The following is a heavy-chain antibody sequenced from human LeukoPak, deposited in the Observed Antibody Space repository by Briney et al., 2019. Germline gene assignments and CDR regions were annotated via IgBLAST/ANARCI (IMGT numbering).Heavy chain of an antibody. D-gene: IGHD3-22*01. CDR3: AKGAASGLVDWFDP. CDR2: ITGDYAT. J-gene: IGHJ5*02. CDR1: GFTFSNFA. Sequence: GGSLRLSCAASGFTFSNFAMMWVRQAPGKGLEWVSSITGDYATYSADPAKGRFTTPRDNSKNIVYLQMDSLRDDDTAVYYCAKGAASGLVDWFDPWGQGTLVTVSS. V-gene: IGHV3-23*01.